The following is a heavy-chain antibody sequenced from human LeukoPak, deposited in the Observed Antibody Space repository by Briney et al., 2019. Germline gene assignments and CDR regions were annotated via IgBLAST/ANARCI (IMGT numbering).Heavy chain of an antibody. CDR3: AAGGVYDLLDN. D-gene: IGHD2-8*01. V-gene: IGHV1-24*01. J-gene: IGHJ4*02. CDR1: GYSLSELS. CDR2: FDPENGEA. Sequence: ASVKVSCKVSGYSLSELSMHWVRQAPGKGLEWMGGFDPENGEAVYAQKFQGRVTMTEDASTDTSYMELNSLKSEDTAVYYCAAGGVYDLLDNWGQGTLVTVSS.